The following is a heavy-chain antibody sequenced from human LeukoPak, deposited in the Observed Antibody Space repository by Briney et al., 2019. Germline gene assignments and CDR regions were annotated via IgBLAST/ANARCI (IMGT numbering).Heavy chain of an antibody. CDR3: ASSRYDSSGYYGIIGY. D-gene: IGHD3-22*01. CDR2: INHSGST. Sequence: PSETLSLTCAVYGGSFSGYYWSWIRQPPGKGLEWIGEINHSGSTNYNPPLKSRVTISVDTSKNQFSLKLSSVTAADTAVYYCASSRYDSSGYYGIIGYWGQGTLVTVSS. J-gene: IGHJ4*02. V-gene: IGHV4-34*01. CDR1: GGSFSGYY.